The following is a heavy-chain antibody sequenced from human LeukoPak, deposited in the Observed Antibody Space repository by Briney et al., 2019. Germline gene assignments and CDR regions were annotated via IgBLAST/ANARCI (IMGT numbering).Heavy chain of an antibody. V-gene: IGHV3-13*01. CDR2: IGTRGDT. Sequence: PGGSLRLSCAASGFTFIDYDMHWVRQVIGKGLEWVSAIGTRGDTHYSGSVKGRFTISRENAESSLNLQMNSLRAEDTAVYYCARGGIQVSGIDEFDYWGQGTLVTVSS. D-gene: IGHD6-19*01. J-gene: IGHJ4*02. CDR1: GFTFIDYD. CDR3: ARGGIQVSGIDEFDY.